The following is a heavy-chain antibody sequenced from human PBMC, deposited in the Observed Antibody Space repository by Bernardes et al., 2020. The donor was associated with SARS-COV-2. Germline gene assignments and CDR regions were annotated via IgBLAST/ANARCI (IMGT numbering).Heavy chain of an antibody. V-gene: IGHV3-64D*06. J-gene: IGHJ4*02. D-gene: IGHD1-7*01. CDR2: ISSDGAHA. Sequence: SLFLSCSASGFTFSSHAMQWVRQSPEKGLEYVSGISSDGAHAYYVDSVKGRFIISRDNSRNTLYLEMNSLRSEDTAVYYCVNSFSQAATGTFTWGQGTLVTVSS. CDR1: GFTFSSHA. CDR3: VNSFSQAATGTFT.